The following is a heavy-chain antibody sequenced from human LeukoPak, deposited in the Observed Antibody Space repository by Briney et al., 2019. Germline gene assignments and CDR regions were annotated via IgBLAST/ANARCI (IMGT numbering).Heavy chain of an antibody. V-gene: IGHV3-48*04. Sequence: PGGSLRLSCAASGFTFSSYSMNWVRQAPGKGLEWVSYISSSSSTIYYADSVKGRFTISRDNAKNSLYLQMNSLRAEDTAVYYCARDRFSRSSPGMDVWGKGTTVTVSS. CDR3: ARDRFSRSSPGMDV. D-gene: IGHD6-6*01. CDR1: GFTFSSYS. J-gene: IGHJ6*04. CDR2: ISSSSSTI.